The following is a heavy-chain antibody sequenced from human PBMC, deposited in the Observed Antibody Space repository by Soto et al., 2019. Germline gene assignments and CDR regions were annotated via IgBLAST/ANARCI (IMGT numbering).Heavy chain of an antibody. J-gene: IGHJ6*03. CDR2: MSGSGGRT. CDR3: AKSCDLYFCYMEV. CDR1: GFTFRNYA. Sequence: EVQLLESGGGLVQPGGSLRLSCAASGFTFRNYAMTWVRQAPGKGLEWVSGMSGSGGRTYYADSVKGRFTVSRDDSQNMLYLQMNSLGVEDTAVYYCAKSCDLYFCYMEVWGKGTMVTVSS. V-gene: IGHV3-23*01.